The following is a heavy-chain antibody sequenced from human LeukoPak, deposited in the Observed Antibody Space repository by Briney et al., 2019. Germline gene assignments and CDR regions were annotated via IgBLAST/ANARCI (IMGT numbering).Heavy chain of an antibody. D-gene: IGHD3-3*02. CDR2: ISYDGSNK. V-gene: IGHV3-30*18. CDR3: AKDIGRWSALVGRGGLDY. CDR1: GFTFSSYG. J-gene: IGHJ4*02. Sequence: GGSLRLSCAASGFTFSSYGMHWVRQAPGKGLEWVAVISYDGSNKYYADSVKGRFTISRDNSKNTLYLQMNSLRAEDTAVYYCAKDIGRWSALVGRGGLDYGGQGTPVPVSS.